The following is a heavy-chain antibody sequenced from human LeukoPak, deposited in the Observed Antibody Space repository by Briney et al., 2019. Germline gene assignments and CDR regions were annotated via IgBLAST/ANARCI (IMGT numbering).Heavy chain of an antibody. J-gene: IGHJ5*02. D-gene: IGHD3-10*01. CDR2: ISWNSGGI. CDR3: AKDMSYGSVSGGPFDP. CDR1: GFTFDDYA. Sequence: GGSLRLSCAASGFTFDDYAMHWVRQAPGKGLEWVSGISWNSGGIGYADSVKGRFTISRDNAKNTLYLQMNSLRAEDTALYYCAKDMSYGSVSGGPFDPWGQGTLVTVSS. V-gene: IGHV3-9*01.